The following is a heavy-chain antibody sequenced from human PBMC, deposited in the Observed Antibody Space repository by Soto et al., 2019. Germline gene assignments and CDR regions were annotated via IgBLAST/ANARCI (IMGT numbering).Heavy chain of an antibody. V-gene: IGHV4-61*01. J-gene: IGHJ4*02. CDR1: GGSVSDKTYY. CDR2: VYYSGTT. CDR3: ARTTAVPNTLRSRYFFDY. Sequence: PSEPLSITCSVSGGSVSDKTYYWSWIRQPPGKRLEWIGYVYYSGTTNYNPSLKSRVTISVDLSKNRFSLRLSSVTTADTALYYCARTTAVPNTLRSRYFFDYWGQGTLVTVS. D-gene: IGHD4-17*01.